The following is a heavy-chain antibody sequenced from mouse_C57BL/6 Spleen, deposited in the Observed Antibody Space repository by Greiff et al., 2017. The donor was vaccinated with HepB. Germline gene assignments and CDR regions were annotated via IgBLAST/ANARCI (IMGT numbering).Heavy chain of an antibody. V-gene: IGHV1-15*01. CDR2: IDPETGGT. CDR3: TRGETAQATWFAY. D-gene: IGHD3-2*02. J-gene: IGHJ3*01. Sequence: VQLVESGAELVRPGASVTLSCKASGYTFTDYEMHWVKQTPVHGLEWIGAIDPETGGTAYNQKFKGKAILTADKSSSTAYMELRCLTSEDSAVYYCTRGETAQATWFAYWGQGTLVTVSA. CDR1: GYTFTDYE.